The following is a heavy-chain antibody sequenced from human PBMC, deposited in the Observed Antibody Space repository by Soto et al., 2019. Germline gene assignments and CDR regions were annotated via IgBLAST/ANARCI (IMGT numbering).Heavy chain of an antibody. D-gene: IGHD1-26*01. CDR2: ISGSGTS. CDR3: AKVITTDISYWYGMDV. J-gene: IGHJ6*02. CDR1: GFPFISYP. Sequence: PWGSLRLSRAASGFPFISYPMVWVRQAPGKGLESISSISGSGTSYYADSVKGRFTISRDNSENTLYLQMNSLRAEDTAVYYCAKVITTDISYWYGMDVWGQGTTVTVSS. V-gene: IGHV3-23*01.